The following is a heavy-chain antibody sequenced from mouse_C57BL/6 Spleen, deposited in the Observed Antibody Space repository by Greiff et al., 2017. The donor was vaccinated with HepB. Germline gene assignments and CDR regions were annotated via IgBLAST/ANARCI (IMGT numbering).Heavy chain of an antibody. CDR1: GYTFTSYW. V-gene: IGHV1-55*01. J-gene: IGHJ4*01. CDR2: IYPGSGST. CDR3: AGVLGGSGYEEQGVDY. D-gene: IGHD1-1*01. Sequence: VQLQQPGAELVKPGASVKMSCKASGYTFTSYWITWVEQRPGQGLEWIGDIYPGSGSTNYNEKFKSKATLTEDTSYSTAYMQLSSLTSEDSAVYYRAGVLGGSGYEEQGVDYRGQVTAVTVSS.